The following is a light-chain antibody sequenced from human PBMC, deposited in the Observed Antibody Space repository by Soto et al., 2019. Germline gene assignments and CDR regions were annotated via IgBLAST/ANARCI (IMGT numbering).Light chain of an antibody. V-gene: IGLV2-8*01. J-gene: IGLJ1*01. CDR3: NSYAGWIYV. CDR1: SSDVGGYNY. Sequence: QSVLTQPPSASGSPGQSVTISCTGTSSDVGGYNYVSWYQHHPGKAPKLMIFDVNKRPSGVPDRFSGNKFGNTASLTVAWLQAVEEAEYYCNSYAGWIYVFGTGTKLTVL. CDR2: DVN.